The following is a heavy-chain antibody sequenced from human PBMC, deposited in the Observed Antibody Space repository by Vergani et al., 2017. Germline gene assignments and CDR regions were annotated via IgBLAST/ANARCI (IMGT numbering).Heavy chain of an antibody. Sequence: EVQLVESGGGLVQPGRSLRLSCAASGFTSAGYAMHWVRQAPGKGLEWVSGISWNSNSIGYADSVKGRFTISRDNAKNSLYLQMNSLRAEDTALYYCAKDLGTSSGGGWFDPWGKGTLVTVSS. CDR2: ISWNSNSI. V-gene: IGHV3-9*02. D-gene: IGHD6-6*01. J-gene: IGHJ5*02. CDR1: GFTSAGYA. CDR3: AKDLGTSSGGGWFDP.